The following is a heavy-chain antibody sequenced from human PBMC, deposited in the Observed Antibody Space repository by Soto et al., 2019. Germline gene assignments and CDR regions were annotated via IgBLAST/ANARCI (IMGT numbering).Heavy chain of an antibody. CDR3: ARSPTSHDVFWSGYYQNWFDP. D-gene: IGHD3-3*01. J-gene: IGHJ5*02. Sequence: ASVKVSCKASGYTFTSYGISWVRQAPGQGLEWMGWISAYNGNTNYAQKLQGRVTMTTDTSTSTAYMELRSLRSDDTAVYYCARSPTSHDVFWSGYYQNWFDPWGQGTLVTVYS. CDR1: GYTFTSYG. CDR2: ISAYNGNT. V-gene: IGHV1-18*01.